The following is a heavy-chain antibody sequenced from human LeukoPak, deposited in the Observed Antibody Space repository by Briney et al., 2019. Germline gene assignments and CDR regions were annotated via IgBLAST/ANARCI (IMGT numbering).Heavy chain of an antibody. D-gene: IGHD3-3*01. Sequence: GGSLRLSCAASGFTFSSYAMSWGRQAPGKGLEWVSGISGSAVATYYADSVKGRFTISRDNSKNTLYLQMNSLRAEDTAVYYCARFPDADYFDYWGQGTLVTVSS. CDR3: ARFPDADYFDY. J-gene: IGHJ4*02. V-gene: IGHV3-23*01. CDR2: ISGSAVAT. CDR1: GFTFSSYA.